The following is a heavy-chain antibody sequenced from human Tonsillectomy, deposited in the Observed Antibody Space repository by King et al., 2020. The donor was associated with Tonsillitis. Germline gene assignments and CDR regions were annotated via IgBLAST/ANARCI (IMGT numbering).Heavy chain of an antibody. Sequence: DVQLVESGGGLVKPGGSLRLSCAASGFTFSSYSMNWVRQAPGKGLEWVSSISSSSSYIYYADSVKGRVTISRDNAKNSLYLQMNSLRAEDTAVYYCARKYYYDSSGYRDDNYGMDVWGQGTTVTVSS. V-gene: IGHV3-21*01. CDR3: ARKYYYDSSGYRDDNYGMDV. CDR2: ISSSSSYI. CDR1: GFTFSSYS. J-gene: IGHJ6*02. D-gene: IGHD3-22*01.